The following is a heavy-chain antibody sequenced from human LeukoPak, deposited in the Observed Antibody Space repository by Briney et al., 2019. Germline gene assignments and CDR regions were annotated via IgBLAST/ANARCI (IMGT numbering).Heavy chain of an antibody. CDR2: IKQDGSEN. Sequence: PTGGSLRLSCAASGFTFSSYWLSWVRQAPGKGLEWVANIKQDGSENYYMDSVKGRFTISRDNAKNSLYLQMNSLRAEDTAVYYCARDDGYGGNPGYFDYWGQGTLVTVSS. V-gene: IGHV3-7*01. J-gene: IGHJ4*02. D-gene: IGHD4-23*01. CDR1: GFTFSSYW. CDR3: ARDDGYGGNPGYFDY.